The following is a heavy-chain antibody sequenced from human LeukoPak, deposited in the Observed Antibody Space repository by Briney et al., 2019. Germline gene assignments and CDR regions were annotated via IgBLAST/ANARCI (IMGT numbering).Heavy chain of an antibody. CDR3: ARGGTYYFESSGLNWFDP. CDR1: GGSISSSSYY. Sequence: SETLSLTCTVSGGSISSSSYYWGWIRQPPGKGLEWIGSIYYSGSTYYNPSLKSRVTISVDTSKNQFSLKLSSVTAADTAVYYCARGGTYYFESSGLNWFDPWGQGTLVTVSS. J-gene: IGHJ5*02. V-gene: IGHV4-39*01. D-gene: IGHD3-22*01. CDR2: IYYSGST.